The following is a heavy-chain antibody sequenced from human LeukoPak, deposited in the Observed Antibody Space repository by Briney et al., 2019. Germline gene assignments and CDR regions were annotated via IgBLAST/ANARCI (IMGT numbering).Heavy chain of an antibody. CDR2: IKQDESEN. J-gene: IGHJ4*02. CDR1: GFTFSSYW. Sequence: PVGSLRLSCAASGFTFSSYWMSWVRQAPGKGLEWVANIKQDESENYYVDSLKGRFTISRDNAKNSLYLQMNSLRAEDTAVYYCARDKIEGPTKLDYWGQGILVTVSS. V-gene: IGHV3-7*01. CDR3: ARDKIEGPTKLDY. D-gene: IGHD1-1*01.